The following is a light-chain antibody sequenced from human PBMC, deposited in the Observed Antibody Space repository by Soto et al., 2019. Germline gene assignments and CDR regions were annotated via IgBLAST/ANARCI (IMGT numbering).Light chain of an antibody. CDR1: QSISSW. V-gene: IGKV1-5*01. CDR3: QQYQSYWT. J-gene: IGKJ1*01. Sequence: DIQMTQSPSTLSASVGDRVIITCRASQSISSWLAWYQQKPGKVPNLLIYDDSNLESGVPSRFSGSGSGTECTLTISSLQPDDFATDYCQQYQSYWTFGQGTKVEIK. CDR2: DDS.